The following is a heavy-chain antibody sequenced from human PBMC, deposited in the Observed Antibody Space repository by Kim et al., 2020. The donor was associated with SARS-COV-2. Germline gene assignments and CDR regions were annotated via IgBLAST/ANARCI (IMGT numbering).Heavy chain of an antibody. V-gene: IGHV4-59*02. D-gene: IGHD6-13*01. Sequence: SETLSLTCTVSGGSVSSYYWSWIRQPPGKGLEWIGYIYYSGSTNYNPSLKSRVTISVDTSKNQFSLKLSSVTAADTAVYYCARGEGYSSSWYPYNWFDPWGQGTLVTVSS. CDR1: GGSVSSYY. CDR2: IYYSGST. CDR3: ARGEGYSSSWYPYNWFDP. J-gene: IGHJ5*02.